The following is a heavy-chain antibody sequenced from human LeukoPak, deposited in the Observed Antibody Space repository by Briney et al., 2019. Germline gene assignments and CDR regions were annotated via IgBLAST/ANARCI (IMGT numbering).Heavy chain of an antibody. V-gene: IGHV4-39*01. Sequence: SETLSLTCTVSGGSMSSRSNYWGWIRQPPGKGLEWVGSIYYGGSTDYNPSLKSRVSISVDTSKNQFSLNLSSVTDADTAVYYCARHPYSSGWFYYFDYWGQGTLVTVSS. CDR3: ARHPYSSGWFYYFDY. D-gene: IGHD6-19*01. CDR2: IYYGGST. J-gene: IGHJ4*02. CDR1: GGSMSSRSNY.